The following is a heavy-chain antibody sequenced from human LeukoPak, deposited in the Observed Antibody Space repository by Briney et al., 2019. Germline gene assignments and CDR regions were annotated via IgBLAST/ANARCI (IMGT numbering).Heavy chain of an antibody. V-gene: IGHV1-2*02. J-gene: IGHJ5*02. CDR2: INPNSGGT. D-gene: IGHD2-2*01. Sequence: ASVKVSCKASGYTFTGYYMHGVRQAPGQGLEWMGWINPNSGGTNYAQKFQGRVTMTRDTSISTAYMELSRLRSDDTAVYYCAILGYCSSTSCLQFDPWGQGTLVTVSS. CDR1: GYTFTGYY. CDR3: AILGYCSSTSCLQFDP.